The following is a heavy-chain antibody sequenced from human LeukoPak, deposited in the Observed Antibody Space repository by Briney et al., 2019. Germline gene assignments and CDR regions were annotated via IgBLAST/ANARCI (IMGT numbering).Heavy chain of an antibody. CDR1: GGSISSYY. J-gene: IGHJ3*02. CDR3: ARVARSRGYSYGHAGAFDI. V-gene: IGHV4-59*01. CDR2: IYYSGST. Sequence: SETLSLTCTVSGGSISSYYWSWIRQPPGKGLEWIGYIYYSGSTNYNPSLKSRVTISVDTSKNQFSLKLSSVTAADTDVYYCARVARSRGYSYGHAGAFDIWGQGTMVTVSS. D-gene: IGHD5-18*01.